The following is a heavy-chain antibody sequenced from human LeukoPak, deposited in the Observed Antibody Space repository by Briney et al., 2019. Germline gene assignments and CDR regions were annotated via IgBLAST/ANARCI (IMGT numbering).Heavy chain of an antibody. CDR1: GASVGSAGYY. J-gene: IGHJ4*02. D-gene: IGHD1-26*01. V-gene: IGHV4-61*08. CDR3: ARTQSQSGSYRYYFGY. CDR2: SYYISNI. Sequence: EAAETLSLPCSVSGASVGSAGYYWSWSRQPPGGVGEWIGGSYYISNINYNCSLKSRVTMSVDPSKNQFSLKLNSVTAADTAVYYCARTQSQSGSYRYYFGYWGQGTLVTVSS.